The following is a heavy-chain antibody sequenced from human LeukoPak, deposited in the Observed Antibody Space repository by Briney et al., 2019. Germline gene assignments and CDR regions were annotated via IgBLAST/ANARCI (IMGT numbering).Heavy chain of an antibody. D-gene: IGHD6-6*01. CDR3: ARLWDSSSSLDY. J-gene: IGHJ4*02. V-gene: IGHV4-39*01. CDR1: GGSISSRDNY. CDR2: IYYSGNT. Sequence: SETLSLTCTVSGGSISSRDNYWGWFRQPPGKGLEWIGSIYYSGNTYYNPSLESRVTISVDTSKNQFSLKVSSATASDTAVYYCARLWDSSSSLDYWGQGTLVTVSS.